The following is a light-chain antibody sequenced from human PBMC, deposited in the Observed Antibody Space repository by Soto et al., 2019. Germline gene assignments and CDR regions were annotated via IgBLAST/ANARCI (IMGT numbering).Light chain of an antibody. Sequence: QSVLTQPPSVSGAPGQRVTISCTGSSSNIGAGYDVHWYQQLPGTAPKLLIYGNSNRPSGVPDRFSGSKSGTSASLAITGLQAEDEDDYCQSYDSSLSGYVVFGGGTKLTVL. CDR2: GNS. J-gene: IGLJ2*01. V-gene: IGLV1-40*01. CDR3: QSYDSSLSGYVV. CDR1: SSNIGAGYD.